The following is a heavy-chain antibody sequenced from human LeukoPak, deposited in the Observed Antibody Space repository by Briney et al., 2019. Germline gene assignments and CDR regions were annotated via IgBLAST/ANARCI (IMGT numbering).Heavy chain of an antibody. Sequence: GGSLRLSCAAPGFTFSSYAMSWVRQAPGKGLEWVSAISGSGGSTYYADSVKGRFTISRDNSKNTLYLQMNSLRAEDTAVYYCAKERDVDTAMPTAIDYWGQGTLVTVSS. CDR2: ISGSGGST. V-gene: IGHV3-23*01. J-gene: IGHJ4*02. CDR3: AKERDVDTAMPTAIDY. CDR1: GFTFSSYA. D-gene: IGHD5-18*01.